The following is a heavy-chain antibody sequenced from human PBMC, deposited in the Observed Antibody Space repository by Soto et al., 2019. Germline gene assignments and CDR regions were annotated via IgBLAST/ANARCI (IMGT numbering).Heavy chain of an antibody. Sequence: GESLKISCEGSGYSFVTHWIGWVCQMPGKGLEWIGIIYPYGSETTYSPAFQGHVTISADKSTNTAYLQWSSLKASDTAIYYCARISPSYPYFYYGMDVWGQGTTVTVSS. J-gene: IGHJ6*02. V-gene: IGHV5-51*06. D-gene: IGHD3-10*01. CDR3: ARISPSYPYFYYGMDV. CDR1: GYSFVTHW. CDR2: IYPYGSET.